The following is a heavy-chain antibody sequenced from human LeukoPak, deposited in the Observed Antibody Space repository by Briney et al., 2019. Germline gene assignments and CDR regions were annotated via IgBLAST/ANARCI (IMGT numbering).Heavy chain of an antibody. J-gene: IGHJ3*02. V-gene: IGHV4-30-4*01. CDR1: GGSISSGDYY. Sequence: SETLSLTCTVSGGSISSGDYYRSWIRQPPGKGLEWIGYIYYSGSTYYNPSLKSRVTISVDTSKNQFSLKLSSVTAADTAVYYCARGSEGRFLEWLAGDIWGQGTMVTVSS. D-gene: IGHD3-3*01. CDR3: ARGSEGRFLEWLAGDI. CDR2: IYYSGST.